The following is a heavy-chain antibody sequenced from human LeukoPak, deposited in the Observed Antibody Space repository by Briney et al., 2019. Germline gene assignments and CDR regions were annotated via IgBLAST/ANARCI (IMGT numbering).Heavy chain of an antibody. V-gene: IGHV3-30*02. CDR1: GFTFSSYG. CDR3: AKDRTIFGVVNRFDP. CDR2: IRYDGSNK. J-gene: IGHJ5*02. Sequence: GGSLRLSCAASGFTFSSYGMHWVRQAPGKGLEWVAFIRYDGSNKYYADSVKGRFTISRDNSKNTLYLQMNSLRAEDTAVYYCAKDRTIFGVVNRFDPWGQGTLVTVSS. D-gene: IGHD3-3*01.